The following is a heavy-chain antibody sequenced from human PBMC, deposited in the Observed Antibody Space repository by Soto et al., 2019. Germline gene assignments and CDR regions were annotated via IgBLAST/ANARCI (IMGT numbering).Heavy chain of an antibody. D-gene: IGHD1-26*01. V-gene: IGHV3-30*03. CDR2: ISYDGGAK. J-gene: IGHJ4*02. CDR3: VAEVGHRSFDH. CDR1: GFTLSSHA. Sequence: GGSMRLSCAASGFTLSSHAMHWVRQAPGKGLEWVALISYDGGAKFYTDSVKGRFTISRDNPMNTLYLQMNNLRAKDTAIYFCVAEVGHRSFDHWGQETLVTVSS.